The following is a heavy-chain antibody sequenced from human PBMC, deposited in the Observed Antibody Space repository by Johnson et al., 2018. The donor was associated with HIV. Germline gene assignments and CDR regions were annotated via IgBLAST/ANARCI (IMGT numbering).Heavy chain of an antibody. D-gene: IGHD3-3*01. J-gene: IGHJ3*02. CDR1: GFTFSSYW. Sequence: MLLVESGGGVVQPGRSLRLSCVVSGFTFSSYWMSWVRQAPGKGLEWVANIKQDGSEKYYVDSVKGRFTISRDNAKNSLYLQMNSLRAEDTAVYYCARGGYNFWSGYLGAFDIWGQGTMVTVSS. CDR2: IKQDGSEK. CDR3: ARGGYNFWSGYLGAFDI. V-gene: IGHV3-7*01.